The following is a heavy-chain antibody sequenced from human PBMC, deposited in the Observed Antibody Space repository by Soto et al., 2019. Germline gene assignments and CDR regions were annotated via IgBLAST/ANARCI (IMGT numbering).Heavy chain of an antibody. J-gene: IGHJ6*03. CDR3: ARLASYYYYYMDV. V-gene: IGHV4-59*08. Sequence: SETLSLTCTVSGGSIGSFSWNWIRQPPGKGLEWIGHIYYNETTNYNPSLKSRLTISVDTSENQFSLKLRSVTAADTAVYYCARLASYYYYYMDVWGQGTTVTVSS. CDR1: GGSIGSFS. CDR2: IYYNETT. D-gene: IGHD5-12*01.